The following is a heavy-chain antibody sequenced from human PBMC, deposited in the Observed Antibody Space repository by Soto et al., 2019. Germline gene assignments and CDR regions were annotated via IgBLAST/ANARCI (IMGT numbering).Heavy chain of an antibody. CDR1: GGSISSGGYY. CDR3: AREGRDYYGSGNWFDP. Sequence: QVQLQESGPGLVKPSQTLSLTCTVSGGSISSGGYYWSWIRQHPGKGLEWIGYIYYSGSTYYNPSLNSRVTISVDTSKNPFSLKLSSVTAADTAVYYCAREGRDYYGSGNWFDPWGQGTLVTVSS. D-gene: IGHD3-10*01. J-gene: IGHJ5*02. CDR2: IYYSGST. V-gene: IGHV4-31*03.